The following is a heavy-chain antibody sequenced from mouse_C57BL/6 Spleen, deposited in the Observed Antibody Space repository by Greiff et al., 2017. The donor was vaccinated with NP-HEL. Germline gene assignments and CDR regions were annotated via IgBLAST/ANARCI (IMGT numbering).Heavy chain of an antibody. V-gene: IGHV1-15*01. CDR1: GYTFTDYE. D-gene: IGHD2-10*01. CDR2: IDPETGGT. Sequence: VQLQQSGAELVRPGASVTLSCKASGYTFTDYEMHWVKQTPVHGLEWIGAIDPETGGTAYNQKFKGQAILTADKSSSTAYMELRSLTSEDSAVYYCTRNPYYGPYWGQGTTLTVSS. CDR3: TRNPYYGPY. J-gene: IGHJ2*01.